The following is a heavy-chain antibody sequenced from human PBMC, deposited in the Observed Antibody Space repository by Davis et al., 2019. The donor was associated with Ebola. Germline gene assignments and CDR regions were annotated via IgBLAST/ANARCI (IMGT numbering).Heavy chain of an antibody. J-gene: IGHJ6*03. Sequence: PSETLSLTCTVSGGSISSYYWSWIRQPPGKGLEWIGYIYYSGSTNYNPSLKSRVTISVDTSKNQFSLKLSSVTAADTAVYYCAKDYGGGYYYYYMDVWGKGTTVTVSS. CDR1: GGSISSYY. V-gene: IGHV4-59*12. D-gene: IGHD3-16*01. CDR3: AKDYGGGYYYYYMDV. CDR2: IYYSGST.